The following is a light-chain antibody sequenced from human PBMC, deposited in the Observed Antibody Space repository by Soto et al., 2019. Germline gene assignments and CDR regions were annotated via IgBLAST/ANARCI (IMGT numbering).Light chain of an antibody. CDR2: GAS. V-gene: IGKV3-20*01. CDR3: QQYGSSPRT. Sequence: EIVLTQSPGTLSLSPGEGATLSCRASQSVTGSYLAWYQQKPGQAPGLLIYGASSRATGIPDRFSGSESGTDFTLTISRLEPEDFAVYYCQQYGSSPRTFGQGTKVEI. CDR1: QSVTGSY. J-gene: IGKJ1*01.